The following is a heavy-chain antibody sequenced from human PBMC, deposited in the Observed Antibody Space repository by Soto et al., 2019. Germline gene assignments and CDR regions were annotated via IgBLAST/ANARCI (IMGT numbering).Heavy chain of an antibody. CDR1: GFTFSMYW. D-gene: IGHD2-2*01. J-gene: IGHJ4*02. Sequence: EVQLVESGGGLVQPGGSLRLSCAASGFTFSMYWMHWVRQAPGKGLLWVSRINGDGTDTTYADSVKGRFTISRDNAKNTVYLQMNGLRAEDTAIYYCAKGGCSATTCLPRTPTNDNWGQGTLVTVSS. CDR3: AKGGCSATTCLPRTPTNDN. V-gene: IGHV3-74*03. CDR2: INGDGTDT.